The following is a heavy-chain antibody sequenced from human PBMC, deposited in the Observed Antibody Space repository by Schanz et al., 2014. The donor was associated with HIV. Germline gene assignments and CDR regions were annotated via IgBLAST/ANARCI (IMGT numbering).Heavy chain of an antibody. V-gene: IGHV3-30*18. CDR2: ISYDGSNK. Sequence: QVQLVESGGGVVQPGRSLRLSCSASGFTFSSNGMHWVRQAPGKGLEWVAIISYDGSNKDYADSVKGRFTISRDKSKSTLYLKMTSLRAEDTAVYYCAKDLGVSISTSGPPRNYHALDVWGQGTTVTVSS. CDR1: GFTFSSNG. D-gene: IGHD3-3*01. J-gene: IGHJ6*02. CDR3: AKDLGVSISTSGPPRNYHALDV.